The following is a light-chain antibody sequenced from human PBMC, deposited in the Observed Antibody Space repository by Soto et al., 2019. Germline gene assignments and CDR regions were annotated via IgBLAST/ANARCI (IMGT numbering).Light chain of an antibody. CDR2: AAS. CDR1: QGISSD. V-gene: IGKV1-9*01. J-gene: IGKJ5*01. CDR3: QQFKSYPIT. Sequence: DIQLTQSPSFLSASVGDRVTITCRASQGISSDLAWYQQNPGKAPKLLIYAASTLQNGVPSTFSGSGSGTAFTLTISSLQPEDFGTYYCQQFKSYPITFGQGTRLEIK.